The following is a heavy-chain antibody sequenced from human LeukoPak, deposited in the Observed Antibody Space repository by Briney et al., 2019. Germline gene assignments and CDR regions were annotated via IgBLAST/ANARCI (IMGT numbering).Heavy chain of an antibody. V-gene: IGHV4-34*01. CDR3: ARSKWASSSSGIDY. CDR1: GGSFSGYY. J-gene: IGHJ4*02. D-gene: IGHD6-6*01. CDR2: INHSGST. Sequence: PSETLSLTCAVYGGSFSGYYWSLIRQPPGKGLEWIGEINHSGSTNYNPSLKSRVTISVETSRNQFSLKLSSVTAADTAVYYCARSKWASSSSGIDYWGQGTLVSVSS.